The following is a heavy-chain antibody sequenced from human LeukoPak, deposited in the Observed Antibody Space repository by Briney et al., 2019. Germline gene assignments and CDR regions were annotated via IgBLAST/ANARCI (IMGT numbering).Heavy chain of an antibody. D-gene: IGHD1/OR15-1a*01. CDR2: IYHSGST. CDR3: ARGGYQTGTSGTYNGGYFDY. V-gene: IGHV4-38-2*01. Sequence: SETLSLTCAVSGYSISSGYYWGWIRQPPGKGLEWIGSIYHSGSTYYNPSLKSRVSISVDTSKNQFSLKLSSVTAADTAVYYCARGGYQTGTSGTYNGGYFDYWGQGTLVTVSS. J-gene: IGHJ4*02. CDR1: GYSISSGYY.